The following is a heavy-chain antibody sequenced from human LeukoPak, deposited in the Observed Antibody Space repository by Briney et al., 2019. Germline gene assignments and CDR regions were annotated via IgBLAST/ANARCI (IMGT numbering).Heavy chain of an antibody. D-gene: IGHD3-22*01. J-gene: IGHJ3*02. CDR2: IHYTGST. CDR1: GGPITVYH. CDR3: AKSNGYGLIDI. Sequence: PSETLSLTCSVSGGPITVYHWIWIRQPPGKGLEFIGYIHYTGSTNYNSSLTSRISISTDTSKNQFSLKMTSVTAADTAVYYCAKSNGYGLIDIWGQGTMVTVSS. V-gene: IGHV4-59*01.